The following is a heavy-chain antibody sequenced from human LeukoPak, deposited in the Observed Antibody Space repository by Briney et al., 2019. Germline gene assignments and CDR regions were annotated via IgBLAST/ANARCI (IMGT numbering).Heavy chain of an antibody. J-gene: IGHJ4*02. V-gene: IGHV3-23*01. Sequence: PGGSLRLSCAASEFTFSNYAMNWVRQAPGKGLEWVSGISGGGGSTYYADSVKGRFTISRDNSKNTLYLQMNSLRAEDTAVYYCAKRIDRSFDYWGQGTLVTVSS. D-gene: IGHD3-9*01. CDR3: AKRIDRSFDY. CDR2: ISGGGGST. CDR1: EFTFSNYA.